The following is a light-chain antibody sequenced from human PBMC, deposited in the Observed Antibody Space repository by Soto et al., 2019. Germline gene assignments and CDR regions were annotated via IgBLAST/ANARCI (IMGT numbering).Light chain of an antibody. CDR2: KVS. CDR1: QSTVPGKANTN. V-gene: IGKV2-30*02. J-gene: IGKJ2*01. Sequence: VVMTRSPLPLPVTLGQPASTPSGLSQSTVPGKANTNLNWFQQRPGQSPRPIIYKVSNRDSGFTDRFSGSGSGTDFTLKISRVEAEDVGLYYCMQGTHWPPYTFGQGTKLEIK. CDR3: MQGTHWPPYT.